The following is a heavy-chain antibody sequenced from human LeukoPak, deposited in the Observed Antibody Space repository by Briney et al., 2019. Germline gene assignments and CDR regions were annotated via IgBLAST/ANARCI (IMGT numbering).Heavy chain of an antibody. V-gene: IGHV3-48*04. CDR1: GFTFSSYS. D-gene: IGHD3-22*01. CDR3: AREGDYDSSGYYSFDY. Sequence: GGSLRLSCAASGFTFSSYSMNWVRQAPGKGLEWVSYISSSSSTMYYADSVKGRFTISRDNAKNSLYLQMNSLRAEDTAVYYCAREGDYDSSGYYSFDYWGQGTLVTVSS. CDR2: ISSSSSTM. J-gene: IGHJ4*02.